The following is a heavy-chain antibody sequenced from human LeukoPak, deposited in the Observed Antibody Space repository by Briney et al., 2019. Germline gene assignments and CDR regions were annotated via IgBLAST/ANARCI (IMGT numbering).Heavy chain of an antibody. CDR1: GFTFSSYS. V-gene: IGHV3-21*01. Sequence: PGGSLRLSCAASGFTFSSYSMNWVRQAPGKGLEWVSSISSSSSYIYYADSVKGRFTISRDNAKNSLYLQMNSLRAEDTAVYYCASPYYDILTGPVGAFDIWGQGIMVTVSS. CDR2: ISSSSSYI. D-gene: IGHD3-9*01. J-gene: IGHJ3*02. CDR3: ASPYYDILTGPVGAFDI.